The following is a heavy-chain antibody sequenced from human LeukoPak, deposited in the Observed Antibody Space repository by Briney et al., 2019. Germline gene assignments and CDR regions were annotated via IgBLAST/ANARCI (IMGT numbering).Heavy chain of an antibody. V-gene: IGHV3-21*01. CDR1: GFTFSSYS. CDR2: ISSSSSYI. Sequence: GGSLRLSCAASGFTFSSYSMNWVRQAPGKGLEWVSSISSSSSYIYYADSVKGRFTISRDNAKNSLYLQMNSLRAEDTAVYYCARVRGSMITFGGVIVLWGQGTLVTVSS. CDR3: ARVRGSMITFGGVIVL. D-gene: IGHD3-16*01. J-gene: IGHJ5*02.